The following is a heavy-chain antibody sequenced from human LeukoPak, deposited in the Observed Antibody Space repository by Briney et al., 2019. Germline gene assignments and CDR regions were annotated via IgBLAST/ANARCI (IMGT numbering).Heavy chain of an antibody. V-gene: IGHV3-23*01. Sequence: GGSLRLSCAASGFTFSSYAMSWVRQAPGKGLEWVSTISGSGGSTYYADSVKGRLTISRDNSKNTLYLQMNSLRAEDTAVYYCAKGYYYDISGYFIADYWGQGTLVTVSS. J-gene: IGHJ4*02. CDR1: GFTFSSYA. CDR3: AKGYYYDISGYFIADY. CDR2: ISGSGGST. D-gene: IGHD3-22*01.